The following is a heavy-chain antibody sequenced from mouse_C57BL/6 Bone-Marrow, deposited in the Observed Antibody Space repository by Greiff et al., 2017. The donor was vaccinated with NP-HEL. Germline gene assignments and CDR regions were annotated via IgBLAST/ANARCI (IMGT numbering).Heavy chain of an antibody. Sequence: DVHLVESGGGLVKPGGSLKLSCAASGFTFSSYAMSWVRQTPEKRLEWVATISDGGSYTYYPDNVKGRFTISRDNAKNNLYLQMSHLKSEDTAMYYCARDLYSKRFAYWGQGTLVTVSA. CDR1: GFTFSSYA. J-gene: IGHJ3*01. D-gene: IGHD2-5*01. CDR3: ARDLYSKRFAY. V-gene: IGHV5-4*01. CDR2: ISDGGSYT.